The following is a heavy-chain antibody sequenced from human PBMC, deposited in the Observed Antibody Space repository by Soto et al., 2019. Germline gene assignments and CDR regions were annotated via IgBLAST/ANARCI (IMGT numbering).Heavy chain of an antibody. J-gene: IGHJ4*01. D-gene: IGHD2-15*01. V-gene: IGHV1-46*01. CDR2: INPGGST. Sequence: ASVKVSCKASGYTFTSYYMHWVRQAPGQGLEWMGIINPGGSTSYAQKFQGRVTMTRDTSTSTVYMELSSLRSEDTAVYYCARVYCRGGSCYGIDYWG. CDR3: ARVYCRGGSCYGIDY. CDR1: GYTFTSYY.